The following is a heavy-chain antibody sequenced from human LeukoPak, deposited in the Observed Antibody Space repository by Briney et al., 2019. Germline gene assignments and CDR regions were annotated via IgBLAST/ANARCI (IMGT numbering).Heavy chain of an antibody. CDR2: IYPGDSDT. V-gene: IGHV5-51*01. Sequence: GGSLKISSKGSGCRFTSYWIGWVRPKAGKGVGWMGIIYPGDSDTRYSPSFHGQVTISADKSISTAYLQWSSLKASDTAMYYCARPFGVTTYSSAFDIWGQGTMVTVSS. CDR3: ARPFGVTTYSSAFDI. J-gene: IGHJ3*02. CDR1: GCRFTSYW. D-gene: IGHD4-17*01.